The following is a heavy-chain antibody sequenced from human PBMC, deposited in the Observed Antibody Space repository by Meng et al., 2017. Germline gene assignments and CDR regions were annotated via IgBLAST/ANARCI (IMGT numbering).Heavy chain of an antibody. V-gene: IGHV3-53*01. CDR2: IYSGGST. CDR1: GFSVTTSY. J-gene: IGHJ4*02. CDR3: ARDSSSGWYHNY. D-gene: IGHD6-19*01. Sequence: EVPRAGLGGGLLQPGGSLILSLTAAGFSVTTSYMSWVRQAPGKGLEWVSVIYSGGSTYYADSVKGRFSISRDNSKNTLYLQMNSLRAEDTAVYFCARDSSSGWYHNYWGQGTLVTVSS.